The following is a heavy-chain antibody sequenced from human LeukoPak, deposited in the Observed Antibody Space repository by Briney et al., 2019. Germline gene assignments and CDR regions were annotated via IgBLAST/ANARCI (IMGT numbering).Heavy chain of an antibody. V-gene: IGHV3-33*01. J-gene: IGHJ4*02. D-gene: IGHD3-22*01. CDR2: IWYDGSNK. CDR3: ARDREYYDSSGYSPHLGY. CDR1: GFTFRSYG. Sequence: GGSLRLSCAASGFTFRSYGMHWLRQAPGKGLEWVAVIWYDGSNKYYAASVKGRFTISRDNSKNTLYLQMNSLRAEDTAVYYCARDREYYDSSGYSPHLGYWGQGTLVTVSS.